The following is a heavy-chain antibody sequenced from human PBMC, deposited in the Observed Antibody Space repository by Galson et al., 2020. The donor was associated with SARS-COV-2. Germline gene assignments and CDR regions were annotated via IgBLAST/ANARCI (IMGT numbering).Heavy chain of an antibody. CDR2: INPNSGGT. CDR3: ARSSLLPSDIVVVPAASVVGYYYGMDV. D-gene: IGHD2-2*01. Sequence: GESLKISCKASGYTFTGYYMHWVRQAPGQGLEWMGWINPNSGGTNYAQKFQGRVTMTRDTSISTAYMELSRLRSDDTAVYYCARSSLLPSDIVVVPAASVVGYYYGMDVWGQGTTVTVSS. V-gene: IGHV1-2*02. J-gene: IGHJ6*02. CDR1: GYTFTGYY.